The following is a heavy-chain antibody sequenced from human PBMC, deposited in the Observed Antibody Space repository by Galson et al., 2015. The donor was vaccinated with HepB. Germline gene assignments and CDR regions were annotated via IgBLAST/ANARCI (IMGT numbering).Heavy chain of an antibody. J-gene: IGHJ4*02. CDR3: ARAWIQLWSPFDY. CDR2: INPSGGST. CDR1: GYTFTSYY. D-gene: IGHD5-18*01. V-gene: IGHV1-46*01. Sequence: SVKVSCKASGYTFTSYYMHWVRQAPGQGLERMGIINPSGGSTSYAQKFQGRVTMTRDTSTSTVYMELSSLRSEDTAVYYCARAWIQLWSPFDYWGQGTLVTVSS.